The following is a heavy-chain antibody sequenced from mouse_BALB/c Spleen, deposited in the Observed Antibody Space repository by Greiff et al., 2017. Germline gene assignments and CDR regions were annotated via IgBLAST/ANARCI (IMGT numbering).Heavy chain of an antibody. CDR1: GYTFSSYW. CDR2: ILPGSGST. D-gene: IGHD4-1*01. V-gene: IGHV1-9*01. Sequence: QVQLQQSGAELMKPGASVKISCKATGYTFSSYWIEWVKQRPGHGLEWIGEILPGSGSTNYNEKFKGKATFTADTSSNTAYMQLSSLTSEDSAVYYCARGEANWDAMDYWGQGTSVTVSS. CDR3: ARGEANWDAMDY. J-gene: IGHJ4*01.